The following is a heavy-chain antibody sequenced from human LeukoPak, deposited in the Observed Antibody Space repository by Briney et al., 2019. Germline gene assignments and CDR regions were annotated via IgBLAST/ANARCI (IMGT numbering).Heavy chain of an antibody. Sequence: PGKSLRLSCAASGFTFITYGMHWVRQAPGKGLEWVAVISYDGSNKYYADSVNDRFTISRDNFKNTLYLQMDSLRAEDTAVYYCAKGGDQWLVWSNYDQWGQGTLATVSS. V-gene: IGHV3-30*18. CDR3: AKGGDQWLVWSNYDQ. CDR2: ISYDGSNK. D-gene: IGHD6-19*01. CDR1: GFTFITYG. J-gene: IGHJ4*02.